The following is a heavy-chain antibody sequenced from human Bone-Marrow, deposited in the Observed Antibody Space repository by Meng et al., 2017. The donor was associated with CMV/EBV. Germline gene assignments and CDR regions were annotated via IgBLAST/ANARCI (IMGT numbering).Heavy chain of an antibody. J-gene: IGHJ6*02. Sequence: SVKVSCKASGGTFSSYAISWVRQAPGQGLEWMGGIIPIFGTANYAQKFQGRVTITTDESTSTAYMELSSLRSEDTAAYYCARDRTQDRSGDYYYYGMDVWGQGTTVTVSS. D-gene: IGHD4-17*01. CDR2: IIPIFGTA. CDR3: ARDRTQDRSGDYYYYGMDV. V-gene: IGHV1-69*05. CDR1: GGTFSSYA.